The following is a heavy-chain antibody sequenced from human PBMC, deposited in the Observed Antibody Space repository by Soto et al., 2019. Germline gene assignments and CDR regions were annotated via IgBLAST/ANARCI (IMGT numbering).Heavy chain of an antibody. CDR2: INPSGGST. V-gene: IGHV1-46*01. J-gene: IGHJ6*02. Sequence: ASVKVSCKASGYTFTSYYMHWVRQAPGQGLEWMGIINPSGGSTSYAQKFQGRVTMTRDTSTSTVYMELSSLRSEDTAVYYCARAQPKDLLITTIYYYYYGMDVWGQGTTVT. CDR1: GYTFTSYY. CDR3: ARAQPKDLLITTIYYYYYGMDV. D-gene: IGHD3-3*01.